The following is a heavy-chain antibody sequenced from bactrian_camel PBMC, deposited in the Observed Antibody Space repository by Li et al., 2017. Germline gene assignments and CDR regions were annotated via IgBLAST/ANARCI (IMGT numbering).Heavy chain of an antibody. D-gene: IGHD2*01. J-gene: IGHJ4*01. V-gene: IGHV3S53*01. CDR2: IDNAGRT. Sequence: HVQLVESGGGLVQPGGSLTLTCTASGYTYDICMGWFRQAAGLEREGVASIDNAGRTRYADSVKGRFTISKDNAKTTLYLQMNSLQPDDTAKYYCAAAWGSCRSDFAHRPGYFPHWGQGTQVTVS. CDR3: AAAWGSCRSDFAHRPGYFPH. CDR1: GYTYDIC.